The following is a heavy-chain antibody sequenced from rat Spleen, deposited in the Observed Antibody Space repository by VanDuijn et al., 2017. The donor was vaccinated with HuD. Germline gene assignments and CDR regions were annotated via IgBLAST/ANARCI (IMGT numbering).Heavy chain of an antibody. J-gene: IGHJ2*01. CDR2: INYDGGTP. Sequence: EVQLVESGGGLVQPGRSLKLSCTASGFTLSDHFMAWVRQAPTKGLEWVATINYDGGTPYYRDSVKGRFTISRDNAKNTLYLQMDSLRSEDTATYYCARQGYNSYFDYWGQGVMVTVSS. CDR3: ARQGYNSYFDY. CDR1: GFTLSDHF. V-gene: IGHV5-7*01. D-gene: IGHD1-4*01.